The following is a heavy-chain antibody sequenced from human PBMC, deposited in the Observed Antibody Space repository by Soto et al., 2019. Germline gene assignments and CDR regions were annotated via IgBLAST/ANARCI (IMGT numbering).Heavy chain of an antibody. CDR2: INAGNGDT. D-gene: IGHD3-22*01. Sequence: QAPGQRLEWMGWINAGNGDTKYSQKFQGRVTITRDTTASTAYMELSSLRSEDTAVYYCARDSCYYDSSGYCGYYYYGMDVWGQGTTVTVSS. V-gene: IGHV1-3*01. CDR3: ARDSCYYDSSGYCGYYYYGMDV. J-gene: IGHJ6*02.